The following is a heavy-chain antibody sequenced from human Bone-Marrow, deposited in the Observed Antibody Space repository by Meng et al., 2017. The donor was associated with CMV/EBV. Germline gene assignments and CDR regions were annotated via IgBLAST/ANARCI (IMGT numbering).Heavy chain of an antibody. CDR1: GFTVSSNY. CDR2: IYPGGGT. D-gene: IGHD2-2*01. Sequence: GGSLRLSCAVSGFTVSSNYMSWVRQAPGKGLEWVSCIYPGGGTYYADSVKGRFTVSRDNPKNTLYMQMNSLRAEDTAVFYCAGSSSNRSAIRGNYYYYAMDVCGQGTTVTVSS. CDR3: AGSSSNRSAIRGNYYYYAMDV. V-gene: IGHV3-66*02. J-gene: IGHJ6*02.